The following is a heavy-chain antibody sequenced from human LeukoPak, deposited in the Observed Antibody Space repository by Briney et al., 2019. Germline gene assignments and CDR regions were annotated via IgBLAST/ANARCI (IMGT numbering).Heavy chain of an antibody. CDR3: TTDLGITMIRGVIVS. J-gene: IGHJ4*02. CDR2: IKSKADGETT. Sequence: PGGSLRLSCAASGFTFTHAWMTWVRQAPGKGLEWFGHIKSKADGETTDYAAPVKGRFFMSRDDSKATLYLQMNYLETEDTAVYYCTTDLGITMIRGVIVSWGQGTLVTVSS. V-gene: IGHV3-15*01. CDR1: GFTFTHAW. D-gene: IGHD3-10*01.